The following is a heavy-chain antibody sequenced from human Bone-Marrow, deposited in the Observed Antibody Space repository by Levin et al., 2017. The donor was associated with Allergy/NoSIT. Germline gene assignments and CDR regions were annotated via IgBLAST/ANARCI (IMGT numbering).Heavy chain of an antibody. D-gene: IGHD6-19*01. Sequence: KISCQASGGTFKSFGLSWVRQAPGQGLEWMGGIIPVFGTGKYAQKFQGRVTITADESTSTAFMELSSLRSEDTAIYYCATSIAVPGSFSWFRYFEFWGQGTLVSVSS. CDR3: ATSIAVPGSFSWFRYFEF. V-gene: IGHV1-69*01. J-gene: IGHJ4*02. CDR1: GGTFKSFG. CDR2: IIPVFGTG.